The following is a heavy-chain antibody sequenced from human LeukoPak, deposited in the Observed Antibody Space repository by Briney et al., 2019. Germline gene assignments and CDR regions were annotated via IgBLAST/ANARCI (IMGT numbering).Heavy chain of an antibody. J-gene: IGHJ4*02. CDR1: GGTFSSYA. Sequence: SVKVSCKASGGTFSSYAISWVRQAPGQGLEWMGGIIPIFGTANYAQKFQGRVTITADESTSTAYVELSSLRSEDTAVYYCARGRTTVTTTHYYFDYWGQGTLVTVSS. V-gene: IGHV1-69*13. CDR2: IIPIFGTA. CDR3: ARGRTTVTTTHYYFDY. D-gene: IGHD4-17*01.